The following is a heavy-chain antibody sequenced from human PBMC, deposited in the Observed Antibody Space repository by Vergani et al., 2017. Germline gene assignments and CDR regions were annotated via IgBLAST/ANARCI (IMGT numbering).Heavy chain of an antibody. CDR1: EFTFSNYA. J-gene: IGHJ4*02. CDR2: ISGSGVSA. CDR3: AKQYFVSGNYLWDY. D-gene: IGHD3-10*01. V-gene: IGHV3-23*01. Sequence: EVQLLESGGGLVQPGGSLRLTCAASEFTFSNYAMNWVRQAPGKGLEWFSGISGSGVSAYYTDSVKGRFTISRDNSKNMLFLQMNNLRTEDTAIYYCAKQYFVSGNYLWDYWGQGTLVTVSS.